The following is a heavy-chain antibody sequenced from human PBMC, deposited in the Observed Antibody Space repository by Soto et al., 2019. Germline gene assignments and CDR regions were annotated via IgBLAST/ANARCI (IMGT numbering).Heavy chain of an antibody. CDR2: ISYDGSNK. V-gene: IGHV3-30-3*01. CDR1: GFTFSSYA. D-gene: IGHD3-16*01. CDR3: ARGHLIMITFGAGPFDP. J-gene: IGHJ5*02. Sequence: QVQLVESGGGVVQPGRSLRLSCAASGFTFSSYAMHWVRQAPGKGLEWVAVISYDGSNKYYADSVKGRFTISRDNSKSTLYLQMNSLRAEDTAVYYCARGHLIMITFGAGPFDPCGQGTLVTVSS.